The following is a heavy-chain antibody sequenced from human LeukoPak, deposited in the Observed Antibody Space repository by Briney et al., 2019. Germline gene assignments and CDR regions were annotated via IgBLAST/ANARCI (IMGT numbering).Heavy chain of an antibody. CDR2: INHSGST. V-gene: IGHV4-34*01. D-gene: IGHD3-16*01. Sequence: SETLSLTCAVYGGSFSGYYWSWIRQPPGKGLEWIGEINHSGSTNYNPSLKGRVTISVDTSKNQFSLKLSSVTAADTAVYYCARLLGWFDPWGQGTLVTVSS. J-gene: IGHJ5*02. CDR1: GGSFSGYY. CDR3: ARLLGWFDP.